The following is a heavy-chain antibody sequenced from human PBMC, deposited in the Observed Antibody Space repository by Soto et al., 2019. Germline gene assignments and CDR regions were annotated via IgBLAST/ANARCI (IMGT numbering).Heavy chain of an antibody. D-gene: IGHD4-17*01. CDR2: MNPNSGNT. CDR3: ARGVGNYGGNWHYYGMDV. Sequence: ASVKVSCNASGYTFTSYDINWVRQATGQGLEWMGWMNPNSGNTGYAQKFQGRVTMTRNTSISTAYMELSSLRSEDTAVYYCARGVGNYGGNWHYYGMDVWGQVTNVTIAS. V-gene: IGHV1-8*01. CDR1: GYTFTSYD. J-gene: IGHJ6*02.